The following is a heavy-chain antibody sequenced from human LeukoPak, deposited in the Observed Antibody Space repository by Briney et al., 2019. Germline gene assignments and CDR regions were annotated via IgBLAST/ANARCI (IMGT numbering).Heavy chain of an antibody. V-gene: IGHV3-9*01. CDR3: AKDGELGRDY. Sequence: FLRLSCAASGFTFDDYAMHWVRQAPGKGLEWVSGISWNSGGIGYADSVKGRFTISRDNAKNSLYLQMNSLRAEDTALYYCAKDGELGRDYWGQGTLVTVSS. CDR1: GFTFDDYA. J-gene: IGHJ4*02. CDR2: ISWNSGGI. D-gene: IGHD7-27*01.